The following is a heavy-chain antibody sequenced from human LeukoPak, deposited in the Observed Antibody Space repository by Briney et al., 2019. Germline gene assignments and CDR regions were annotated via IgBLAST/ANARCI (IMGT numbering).Heavy chain of an antibody. V-gene: IGHV3-23*01. CDR1: GFTFSSYA. CDR3: ARGRGYSYGNFDY. D-gene: IGHD5-18*01. CDR2: ISGSGGST. J-gene: IGHJ4*02. Sequence: GGSLRLSCAASGFTFSSYAMSWVRQAPGKGLEWVSAISGSGGSTYYADSVKGRFTISRDNAKNSLYLQMNSLRAEDTAVYYCARGRGYSYGNFDYWGQGTLVTVSS.